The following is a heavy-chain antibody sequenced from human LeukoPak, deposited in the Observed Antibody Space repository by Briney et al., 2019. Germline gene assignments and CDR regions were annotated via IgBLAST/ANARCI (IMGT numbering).Heavy chain of an antibody. J-gene: IGHJ4*02. CDR2: ITPSGGT. CDR3: ARDRYGDGFAHFDY. Sequence: ASLKLSCTASGYTFTSYAMHWVRQAPGQGLEWMGWITPSGGTNYPQKFQGRVAITRDTSITTAYMDLSRLTSDDTAVYYCARDRYGDGFAHFDYWGQGALVTVSS. CDR1: GYTFTSYA. D-gene: IGHD5-24*01. V-gene: IGHV1-2*02.